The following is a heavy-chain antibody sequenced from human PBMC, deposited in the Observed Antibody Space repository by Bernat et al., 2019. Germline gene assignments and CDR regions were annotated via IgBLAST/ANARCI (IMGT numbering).Heavy chain of an antibody. CDR3: ERGRYYDSSGYYYWYLDL. CDR1: GFNFSHFG. J-gene: IGHJ2*01. Sequence: QVQLVESGGGVVQPGRSLRLSCVASGFNFSHFGIHWVRQAPGKWLEWVAVIWYDGSNKYYSDSVKGRFTISRDNSRNTLYLQMNSLRAEDTAVYYCERGRYYDSSGYYYWYLDLWGRGTLVTVSS. CDR2: IWYDGSNK. V-gene: IGHV3-33*01. D-gene: IGHD3-22*01.